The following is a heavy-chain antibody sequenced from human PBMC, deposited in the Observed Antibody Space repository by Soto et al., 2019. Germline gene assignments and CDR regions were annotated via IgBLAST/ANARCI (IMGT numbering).Heavy chain of an antibody. CDR2: IYYSGST. CDR3: ARTTLTPAYYFDY. D-gene: IGHD4-17*01. CDR1: GGSISSYY. J-gene: IGHJ4*02. Sequence: QVQLQESGPGLVKPSETLSLTCTVSGGSISSYYWSWIRQPPGKGLEWIGYIYYSGSTNYNPSLKSRVTISVDTSKNQFSLKLSSVTAADTAVYYGARTTLTPAYYFDYGGQGTLVTVSS. V-gene: IGHV4-59*08.